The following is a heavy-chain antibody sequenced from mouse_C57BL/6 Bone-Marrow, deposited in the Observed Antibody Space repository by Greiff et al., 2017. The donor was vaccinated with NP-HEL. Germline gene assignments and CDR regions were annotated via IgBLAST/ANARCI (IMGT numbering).Heavy chain of an antibody. CDR3: ARPSITTVRFDY. V-gene: IGHV1-4*01. D-gene: IGHD1-1*01. J-gene: IGHJ2*01. CDR1: GYTFTSYT. Sequence: QVQLQQSGAELARPGASVKMSCKASGYTFTSYTMHWVKQRPGQGLEWIGYINPSSGYTKYNQKFKDKATLTADKSSSTAYMQLSSLKSEDSAVYYCARPSITTVRFDYWGQGTTLTVSS. CDR2: INPSSGYT.